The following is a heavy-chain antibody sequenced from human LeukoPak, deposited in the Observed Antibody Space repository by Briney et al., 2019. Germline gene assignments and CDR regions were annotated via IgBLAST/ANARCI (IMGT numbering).Heavy chain of an antibody. Sequence: SETLSLTCAVSGGSISSSNWWRWVRQPPGKGLEWIGEIYHSGSTNYNPSLKSRVTISVDKSKNQFSLKLRSVTAADTAVYYCARDPFYSSSWYSKGFDYWGQGTLVTVSS. CDR2: IYHSGST. J-gene: IGHJ4*02. CDR1: GGSISSSNW. V-gene: IGHV4-4*02. D-gene: IGHD6-13*01. CDR3: ARDPFYSSSWYSKGFDY.